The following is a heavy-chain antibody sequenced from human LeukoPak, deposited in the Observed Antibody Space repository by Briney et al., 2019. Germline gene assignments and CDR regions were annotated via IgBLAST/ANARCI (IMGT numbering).Heavy chain of an antibody. J-gene: IGHJ4*02. V-gene: IGHV1-2*02. CDR2: VDPSNDDT. D-gene: IGHD2-21*01. CDR3: ARSLFVAFTD. CDR1: GYTFNDHS. Sequence: ASVKVSCKGSGYTFNDHSIHLVRQAPGQGLEWMGYVDPSNDDTNYAPKFHDRVTMTGDTSIRTAYMELSRLTSDDMAVYYCARSLFVAFTDWGEGTLVIVSS.